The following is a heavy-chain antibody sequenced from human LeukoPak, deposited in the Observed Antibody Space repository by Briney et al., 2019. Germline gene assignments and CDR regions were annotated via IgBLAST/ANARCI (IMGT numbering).Heavy chain of an antibody. CDR2: IYYSGST. CDR3: ARDGPVGAGDY. D-gene: IGHD1-26*01. V-gene: IGHV4-59*01. Sequence: SETLSPTCTVSGGSISSYYWSWIRQPPGKGLEWIGYIYYSGSTNYNPSLKSRVTISVDTSKNQFSLKLSSVTAADTAVYYCARDGPVGAGDYWGQGTLVTVSS. CDR1: GGSISSYY. J-gene: IGHJ4*02.